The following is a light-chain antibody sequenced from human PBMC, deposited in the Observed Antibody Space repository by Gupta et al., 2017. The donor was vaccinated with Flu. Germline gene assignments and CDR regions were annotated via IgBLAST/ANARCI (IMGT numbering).Light chain of an antibody. CDR3: QQYDKLPRT. CDR2: DAS. CDR1: QDIKNY. J-gene: IGKJ4*01. V-gene: IGKV1-33*01. Sequence: PSSLSASGGERVTITCQATQDIKNYLNWYQQKPGKAPKLLIYDASNLETGVPARFSGSGSGTDFTFTISRLKPEDIATYYCQQYDKLPRTFGGGTGVEIK.